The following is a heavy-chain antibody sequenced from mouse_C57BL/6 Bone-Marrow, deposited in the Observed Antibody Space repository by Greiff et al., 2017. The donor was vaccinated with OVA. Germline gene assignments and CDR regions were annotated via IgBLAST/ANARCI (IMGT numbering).Heavy chain of an antibody. CDR1: EYEFPSHD. CDR2: INSDGGST. V-gene: IGHV5-2*01. Sequence: EVQVVESGGGLVQPGESLKLSCESNEYEFPSHDMSWVRKTPEKRLELVAAINSDGGSTYYPDTMERRFIISRDNTKKTLYLQMSSLRSEDTALYYCARHLITTVGYYAMDYWGQGTSVTVSS. J-gene: IGHJ4*01. CDR3: ARHLITTVGYYAMDY. D-gene: IGHD1-1*01.